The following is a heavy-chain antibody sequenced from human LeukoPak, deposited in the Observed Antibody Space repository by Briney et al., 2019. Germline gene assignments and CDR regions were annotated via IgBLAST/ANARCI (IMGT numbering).Heavy chain of an antibody. Sequence: PGGSLRLSCAASGVAVSSNYMSWVRQAPGKGLEWVSILYSGGTTYYTGSVKGRFTISRDISKNTLHLQMNSLRADDTAVYYCARTQLGYCSGSSCLDCFDYWGQGTLVTVSS. CDR2: LYSGGTT. V-gene: IGHV3-53*01. CDR1: GVAVSSNY. D-gene: IGHD2-2*03. J-gene: IGHJ4*02. CDR3: ARTQLGYCSGSSCLDCFDY.